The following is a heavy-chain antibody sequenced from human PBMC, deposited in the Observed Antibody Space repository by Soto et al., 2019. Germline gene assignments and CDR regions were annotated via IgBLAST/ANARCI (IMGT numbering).Heavy chain of an antibody. CDR3: ARVAY. V-gene: IGHV3-21*01. Sequence: GGSLRLSCAASGFTFSPYEMNWVRQVPGKGLEWVASISSGSSDTWYADSVKGRFIISRDNAQNSLFLQMNTLRPEDTAMYYCARVAYWGPGTQVTVSS. CDR2: ISSGSSDT. CDR1: GFTFSPYE. J-gene: IGHJ4*02.